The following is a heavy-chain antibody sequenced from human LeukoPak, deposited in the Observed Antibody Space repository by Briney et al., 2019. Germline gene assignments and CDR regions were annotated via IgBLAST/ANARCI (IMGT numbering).Heavy chain of an antibody. CDR3: ARGDIPYSSGWYVVDY. CDR2: ISAYNGNT. J-gene: IGHJ4*02. Sequence: ASVKVSCKASGYTFTSYGISWVRQAPGHGLEWMGWISAYNGNTNYAQKLQGRVTMTTDTSTSTAYMELRSLRSDDTAVYYCARGDIPYSSGWYVVDYWGQGTLVTVSS. CDR1: GYTFTSYG. V-gene: IGHV1-18*01. D-gene: IGHD6-19*01.